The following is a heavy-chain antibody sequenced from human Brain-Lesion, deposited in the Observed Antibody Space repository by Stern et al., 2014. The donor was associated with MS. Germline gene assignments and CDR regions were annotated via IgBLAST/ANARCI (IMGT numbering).Heavy chain of an antibody. V-gene: IGHV3-9*01. Sequence: EVQLVESGGGLVQPGRSLRLSCAASGFTFDDFAMHWVRQAPGKGLEWVSGINWKRGSFAYAESVKVRFSIARDSAKNSLFLQMNSLRPEDTALYYCTKDSGYFSGLFDSWGQGTLVTVSS. J-gene: IGHJ4*02. D-gene: IGHD3-22*01. CDR3: TKDSGYFSGLFDS. CDR1: GFTFDDFA. CDR2: INWKRGSF.